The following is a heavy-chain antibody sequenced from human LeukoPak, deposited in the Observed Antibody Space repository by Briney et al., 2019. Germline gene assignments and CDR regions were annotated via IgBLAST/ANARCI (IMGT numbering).Heavy chain of an antibody. CDR2: ISSNGGST. V-gene: IGHV3-64*01. J-gene: IGHJ3*02. D-gene: IGHD6-19*01. CDR1: RFTFSSYA. CDR3: ARGRSSGWYRAFDI. Sequence: HPGVTLRLSCAASRFTFSSYAMHGVPQAPGKGLEYGSAISSNGGSTYYTNSVKGRFTISRDNSKNTLYLQMGRLRAEDMAVYSCARGRSSGWYRAFDIWGQGTMVTVSS.